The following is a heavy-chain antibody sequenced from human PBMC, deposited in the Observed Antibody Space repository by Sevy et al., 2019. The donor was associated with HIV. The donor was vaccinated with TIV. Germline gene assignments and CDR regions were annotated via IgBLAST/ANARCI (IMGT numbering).Heavy chain of an antibody. V-gene: IGHV3-43D*04. CDR1: GFTFDDYA. CDR2: ISWDGGST. D-gene: IGHD4-4*01. Sequence: GGSLRLSCAASGFTFDDYAMHWVRQAPGKGLEWVSLISWDGGSTYYADSVKGRFTISRDNSKNSLYLQMNSLRAEDTALYYCAKDMSLPDTVTGDYYYYYYGMDVWGQGTTVTVSS. CDR3: AKDMSLPDTVTGDYYYYYYGMDV. J-gene: IGHJ6*02.